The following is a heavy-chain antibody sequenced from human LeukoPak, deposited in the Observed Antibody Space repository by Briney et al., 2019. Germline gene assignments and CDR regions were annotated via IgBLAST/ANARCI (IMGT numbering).Heavy chain of an antibody. CDR2: IYYSGST. J-gene: IGHJ4*02. D-gene: IGHD4-23*01. CDR1: GGSVSSRSFY. CDR3: ARTSSYRVETNVGFDY. Sequence: SETLSLTCTVSGGSVSSRSFYWSWIRQPPGKGLEWIGYIYYSGSTSYNPSLKSRVTISVDTSRNQFSLKLSSVTAADTAVYYCARTSSYRVETNVGFDYWGQGALVTVSS. V-gene: IGHV4-61*01.